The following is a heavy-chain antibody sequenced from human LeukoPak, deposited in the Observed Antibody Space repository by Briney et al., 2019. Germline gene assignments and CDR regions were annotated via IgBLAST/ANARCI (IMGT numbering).Heavy chain of an antibody. Sequence: GGSLRLSCAASVFTFSNAWMNWVCQAPGKGLEWVGRIKSKTDGGTTDYAAPVKDRFTISRDDPKNTLYLQMNSLKTEDTAVYYCTTFSTAKGVIWGQGTMVTVSS. CDR3: TTFSTAKGVI. D-gene: IGHD4/OR15-4a*01. V-gene: IGHV3-15*01. J-gene: IGHJ3*02. CDR2: IKSKTDGGTT. CDR1: VFTFSNAW.